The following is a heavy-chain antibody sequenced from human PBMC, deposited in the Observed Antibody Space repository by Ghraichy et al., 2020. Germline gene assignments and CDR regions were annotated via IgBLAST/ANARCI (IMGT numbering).Heavy chain of an antibody. CDR1: GFTFSSYA. J-gene: IGHJ6*02. Sequence: GGSLRLSCAASGFTFSSYAMNWVRQAPGKGLEWVSSISTRSTYKNYAASVKGRFTVSRDNAKNSLFLQMDSLRADDTAVYYCARDVGLDTSAGGLDFWGHGTSVIVSS. V-gene: IGHV3-21*01. CDR3: ARDVGLDTSAGGLDF. D-gene: IGHD5-18*01. CDR2: ISTRSTYK.